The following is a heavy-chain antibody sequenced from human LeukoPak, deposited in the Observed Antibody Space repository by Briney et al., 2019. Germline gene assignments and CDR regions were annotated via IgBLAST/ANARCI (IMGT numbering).Heavy chain of an antibody. CDR3: ARTGSTVTMLYPFDR. Sequence: ASVNVSCKAAEGTFSSYAISWVRQAPGQGLEWMGGIIPIFGTANYAQKFQGRVTITADESTSTAYMELSSLRSEDTAVYYCARTGSTVTMLYPFDRWGQGTLVTVS. V-gene: IGHV1-69*13. CDR1: EGTFSSYA. CDR2: IIPIFGTA. D-gene: IGHD4-17*01. J-gene: IGHJ4*02.